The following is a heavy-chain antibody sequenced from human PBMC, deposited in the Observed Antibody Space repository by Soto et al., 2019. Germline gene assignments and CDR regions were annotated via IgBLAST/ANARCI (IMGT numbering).Heavy chain of an antibody. V-gene: IGHV3-33*01. CDR2: VCHDGTRK. Sequence: LESGGGIFKPGGPRNLSFSVSAFPFRFHGIHGFHKTQGKGREWVGMVCHDGTRKYFRDSVRGRFTISSDSAKNKVYLQMNNLRGDDSALYFCARDRSSSYSYAMDLWGQGTTVTVSS. CDR3: ARDRSSSYSYAMDL. J-gene: IGHJ6*02. D-gene: IGHD3-10*01. CDR1: AFPFRFHG.